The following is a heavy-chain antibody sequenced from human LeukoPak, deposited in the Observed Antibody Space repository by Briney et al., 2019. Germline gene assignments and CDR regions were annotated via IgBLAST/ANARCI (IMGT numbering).Heavy chain of an antibody. J-gene: IGHJ4*02. CDR1: EFTFNKYW. CDR2: INGDGTRT. Sequence: GGSLRLSCAASEFTFNKYWMHWVRQAPGKGLVWVSRINGDGTRTDYVDSVKGRFTISRDNAKNSLYLQMNSLRAEDTAVYYCARATPYYYDSSGYYYPFDYWGQGTLVTVSS. V-gene: IGHV3-74*01. D-gene: IGHD3-22*01. CDR3: ARATPYYYDSSGYYYPFDY.